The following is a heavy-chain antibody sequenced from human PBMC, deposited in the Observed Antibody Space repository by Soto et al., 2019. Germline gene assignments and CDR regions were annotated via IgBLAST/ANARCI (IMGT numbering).Heavy chain of an antibody. Sequence: QVQLVQSGAEVKKPGASVKVSCKASGYTFTTYGIAWVRQAPGQGVEWMGWISASNGNTNYAQRLQGRVTMTTDTPPSTAYRELRSLRSDDTAVYYCARDGYFDYWGQGTLVTVSS. V-gene: IGHV1-18*01. CDR3: ARDGYFDY. CDR2: ISASNGNT. CDR1: GYTFTTYG. J-gene: IGHJ4*02.